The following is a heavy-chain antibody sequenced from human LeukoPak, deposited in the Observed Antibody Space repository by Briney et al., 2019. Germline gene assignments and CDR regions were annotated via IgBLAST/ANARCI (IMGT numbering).Heavy chain of an antibody. J-gene: IGHJ4*02. Sequence: GGALRLSRAASGFTFSSYSMNWVRQAPAKGLEGVSYISSSSSTKYHSDSVKGRFTISRDNAKNSLHLQMNSLKADDTAVYFCVKDEWYGSSSYFDFWGQGTLVTASS. CDR2: ISSSSSTK. V-gene: IGHV3-48*04. CDR3: VKDEWYGSSSYFDF. CDR1: GFTFSSYS. D-gene: IGHD6-6*01.